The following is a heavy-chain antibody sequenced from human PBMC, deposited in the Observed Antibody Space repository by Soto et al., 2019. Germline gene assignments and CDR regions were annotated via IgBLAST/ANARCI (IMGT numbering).Heavy chain of an antibody. CDR2: MSDDGSKK. J-gene: IGHJ4*02. Sequence: QVQLVESGGGVVQPGRSLRLSCAASGFSFSKYGMHWVRQAPGKGLEWVAEMSDDGSKKYYGDSVKGRFTISRDNSKNTLYLLMXSXRPEDTAMYYCAKELRETGGYYFDCWGQGTLVTVSS. V-gene: IGHV3-30*18. D-gene: IGHD3-16*01. CDR1: GFSFSKYG. CDR3: AKELRETGGYYFDC.